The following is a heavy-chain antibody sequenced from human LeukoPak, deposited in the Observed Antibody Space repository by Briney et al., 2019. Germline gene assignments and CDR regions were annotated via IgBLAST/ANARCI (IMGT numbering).Heavy chain of an antibody. CDR1: GGSFSGYY. Sequence: NASETLSLTCAVYGGSFSGYYWSWIRQPPGKGLEWIGEMTYRGSANYNPSLRSRVTISINVSQRQFSLILKSVTAADTATYYCAVYGGNWDFDSWGQGTPVTVSS. CDR2: MTYRGSA. V-gene: IGHV4-34*01. D-gene: IGHD4/OR15-4a*01. J-gene: IGHJ4*02. CDR3: AVYGGNWDFDS.